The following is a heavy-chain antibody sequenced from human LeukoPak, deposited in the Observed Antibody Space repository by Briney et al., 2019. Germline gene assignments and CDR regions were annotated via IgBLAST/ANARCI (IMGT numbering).Heavy chain of an antibody. CDR2: INPNSGGT. CDR3: ARVDYYDSSGYYSHYFDY. J-gene: IGHJ4*02. CDR1: GYTFTGYY. Sequence: GASVKVSCKASGYTFTGYYMHRVRQAPGQGLEWMGWINPNSGGTNYAQKFQGRVTMTRDTSISTAYMELSRLRSDDTAVYYCARVDYYDSSGYYSHYFDYWGQGTLVTVSS. D-gene: IGHD3-22*01. V-gene: IGHV1-2*02.